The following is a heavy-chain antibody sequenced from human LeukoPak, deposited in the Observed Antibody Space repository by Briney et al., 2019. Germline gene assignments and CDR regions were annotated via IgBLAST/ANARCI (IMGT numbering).Heavy chain of an antibody. J-gene: IGHJ4*02. D-gene: IGHD3-10*01. V-gene: IGHV3-23*01. Sequence: GGALRLSCAVSGITLSNYGMSWVRQAPGKGLEWVAGISGSGGRTNYADAVKGRFTISRDNAKNTLFLQMNSLRVEDTAVYFCAKRGVVIRVILVGFHKEAYYFDSWGQGALVTVSS. CDR1: GITLSNYG. CDR2: ISGSGGRT. CDR3: AKRGVVIRVILVGFHKEAYYFDS.